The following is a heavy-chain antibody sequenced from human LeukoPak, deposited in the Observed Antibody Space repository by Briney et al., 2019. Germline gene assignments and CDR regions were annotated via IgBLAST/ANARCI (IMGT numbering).Heavy chain of an antibody. Sequence: GGSLRLSCLASGFSFSNYAIHWVRQAPGKGLEYVSAITTDGVSTFYADSVKGRFTISRDNSKNTLSLQMSSLRPEDTAVYYCVRASGIVGSTMCFDSWGQGTLVTVSS. CDR3: VRASGIVGSTMCFDS. CDR1: GFSFSNYA. CDR2: ITTDGVST. D-gene: IGHD1-26*01. V-gene: IGHV3-64D*09. J-gene: IGHJ4*02.